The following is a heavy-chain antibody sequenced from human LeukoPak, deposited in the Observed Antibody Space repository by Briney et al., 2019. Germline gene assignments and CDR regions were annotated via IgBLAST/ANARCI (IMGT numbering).Heavy chain of an antibody. CDR2: ISYDGSNK. Sequence: GSLRLSCAASGFTFSSYGMHWVRQAPGKGLEWVAVISYDGSNKYYADSVKGRFTISRDNSKNTLYLQMNSLRVEDTAVYFCAKGTPDYGDYNDSDYFDYWGQGTLVTVSS. D-gene: IGHD4-17*01. CDR3: AKGTPDYGDYNDSDYFDY. CDR1: GFTFSSYG. V-gene: IGHV3-30*18. J-gene: IGHJ4*02.